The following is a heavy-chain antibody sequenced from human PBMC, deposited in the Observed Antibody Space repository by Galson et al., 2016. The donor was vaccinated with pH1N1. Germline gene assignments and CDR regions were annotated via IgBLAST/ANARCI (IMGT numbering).Heavy chain of an antibody. CDR3: AGHRLIRDASMGSRFDP. D-gene: IGHD5-24*01. CDR1: GASISSSDHY. J-gene: IGHJ5*02. V-gene: IGHV4-39*01. CDR2: FFYGENT. Sequence: SETLSLTCSVSGASISSSDHYWGWIRQTPGTGLEWIGSFFYGENTYYSPSLKIRATLSVDTSKNQFSLKLTSVSAADTGVYFCAGHRLIRDASMGSRFDPWGQGTLVTVSS.